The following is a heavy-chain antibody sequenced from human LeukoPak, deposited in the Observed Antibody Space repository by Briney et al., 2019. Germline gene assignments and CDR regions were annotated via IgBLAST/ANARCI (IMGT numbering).Heavy chain of an antibody. V-gene: IGHV4-34*01. CDR3: ARDGTSIAAAGMFDP. D-gene: IGHD6-13*01. J-gene: IGHJ5*02. Sequence: SEALSLTCAVYGGSFSGYYWSWIRQPPGKGLEWIGEINHSGSTNYNPSLKSRVTISVDTSKNQFSLKLSPVTAADTAVYYCARDGTSIAAAGMFDPWGQGTLVTVSS. CDR2: INHSGST. CDR1: GGSFSGYY.